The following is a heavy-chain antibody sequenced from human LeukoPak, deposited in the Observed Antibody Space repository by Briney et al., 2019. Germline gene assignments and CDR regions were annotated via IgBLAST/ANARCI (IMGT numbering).Heavy chain of an antibody. D-gene: IGHD2-21*02. J-gene: IGHJ3*02. Sequence: ASVKVSCKASGYTFTSYGISWVRQAPGQGLEWMGWISAYNGNTNYARKLQGRVTMTTDTSTSTAYMELRSLRSDDTAVYYCARDFNYGGNSVARDAFDIWGQGTMVTVSS. V-gene: IGHV1-18*01. CDR1: GYTFTSYG. CDR2: ISAYNGNT. CDR3: ARDFNYGGNSVARDAFDI.